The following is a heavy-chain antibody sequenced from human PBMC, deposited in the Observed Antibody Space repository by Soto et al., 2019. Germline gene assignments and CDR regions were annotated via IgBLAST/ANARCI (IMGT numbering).Heavy chain of an antibody. CDR2: ISYDGSNK. CDR1: GFTFSSYG. Sequence: PGGPLRLSCAASGFTFSSYGMHWVRQAPGKGLEWVAVISYDGSNKYYADSVKGRFTISRDNSKNTLYLQMNSLRAEDTAVYYCAKGGYDYVSPSNGWGQGTLVTVSS. J-gene: IGHJ4*02. D-gene: IGHD3-16*01. CDR3: AKGGYDYVSPSNG. V-gene: IGHV3-30*18.